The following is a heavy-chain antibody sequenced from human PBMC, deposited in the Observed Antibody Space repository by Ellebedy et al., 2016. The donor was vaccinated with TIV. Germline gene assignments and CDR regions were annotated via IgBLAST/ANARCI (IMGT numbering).Heavy chain of an antibody. CDR3: AVPGIAAAGTIVPLFDY. CDR1: GFTFSNYW. Sequence: GESLKISCAASGFTFSNYWMSWVRQAPGKGLEWVAVISYDGSNKYYADSVKGRFTISRDNSKNTLYLQMNSLRAEDTAVYYCAVPGIAAAGTIVPLFDYWGQGTLVTVSS. J-gene: IGHJ4*02. V-gene: IGHV3-30-3*01. D-gene: IGHD6-13*01. CDR2: ISYDGSNK.